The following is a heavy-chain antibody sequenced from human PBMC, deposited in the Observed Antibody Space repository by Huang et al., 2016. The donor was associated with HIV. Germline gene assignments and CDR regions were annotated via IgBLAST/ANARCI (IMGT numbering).Heavy chain of an antibody. V-gene: IGHV1-69*13. CDR3: AKRGGAWGSPYAFDL. CDR2: IIPRFGTR. Sequence: VQLVQSGAEVRKPGSSVKVSCRACGGSFNNFGINWVRQAPGQGLGWVGGIIPRFGTRNDAQRFKDRVTITADETTGVVHLEVTSLRSDDTAVYFCAKRGGAWGSPYAFDLWGPGTMVTVSS. J-gene: IGHJ3*01. CDR1: GGSFNNFG. D-gene: IGHD3-16*01.